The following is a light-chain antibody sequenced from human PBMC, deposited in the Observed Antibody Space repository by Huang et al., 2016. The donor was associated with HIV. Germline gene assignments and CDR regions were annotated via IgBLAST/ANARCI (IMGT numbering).Light chain of an antibody. J-gene: IGKJ1*01. Sequence: IQMTQSPSSLSASVGDRVTITCRASQSIGTYLNWYQLKVGKAPKLLIYSASYLQDWVSARFSGSGSGTDFTLTINSLQPEDIATYYCQQIYNTPPWTFDQGTKVEI. CDR1: QSIGTY. CDR3: QQIYNTPPWT. V-gene: IGKV1-39*01. CDR2: SAS.